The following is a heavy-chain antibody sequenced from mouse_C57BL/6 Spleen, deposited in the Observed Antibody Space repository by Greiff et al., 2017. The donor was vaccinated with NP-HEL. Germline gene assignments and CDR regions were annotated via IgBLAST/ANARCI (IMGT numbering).Heavy chain of an antibody. V-gene: IGHV1-81*01. J-gene: IGHJ2*01. CDR1: GYTFTSYG. CDR3: ATIYDGPYFDY. CDR2: IYPRSGNT. D-gene: IGHD2-3*01. Sequence: QVQLQQSGAELARPGASVKLSCKASGYTFTSYGISWVKQRTGQGLEWIGEIYPRSGNTYYNEKFKGKATLTEDKSSSTAYMELRSLTSEDSAVYFCATIYDGPYFDYWGQGTTLTVSS.